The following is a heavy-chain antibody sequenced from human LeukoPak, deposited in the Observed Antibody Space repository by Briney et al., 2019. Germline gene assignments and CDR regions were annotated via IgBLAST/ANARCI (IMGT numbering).Heavy chain of an antibody. D-gene: IGHD6-13*01. CDR1: GFTFSSYG. Sequence: LTGGSLRLSCAASGFTFSSYGMHWVRQAPGKGLDWVAFIRYDGTNEYYADSVKGRFTISRDNSEKMLYLQMNSLRAEDTALYYCAKGLHSSSWNDAFDIWGQGTMVTVSS. J-gene: IGHJ3*02. CDR3: AKGLHSSSWNDAFDI. CDR2: IRYDGTNE. V-gene: IGHV3-30*02.